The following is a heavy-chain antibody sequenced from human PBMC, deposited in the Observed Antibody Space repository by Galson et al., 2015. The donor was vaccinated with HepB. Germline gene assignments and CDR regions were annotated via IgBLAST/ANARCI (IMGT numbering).Heavy chain of an antibody. CDR2: IWFDGSKK. Sequence: AASGSTFSRHGMHWVRQAPGKGLEWVALIWFDGSKKYHAEYLKGRFTISRDNSKNMLYLQMNSLGAEDTAMYYCARYLGDYYGFDIWGQGTMVIASS. CDR1: GSTFSRHG. CDR3: ARYLGDYYGFDI. D-gene: IGHD2/OR15-2a*01. J-gene: IGHJ3*02. V-gene: IGHV3-33*01.